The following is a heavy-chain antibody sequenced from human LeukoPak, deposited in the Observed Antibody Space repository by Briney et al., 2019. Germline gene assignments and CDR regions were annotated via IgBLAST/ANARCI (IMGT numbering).Heavy chain of an antibody. V-gene: IGHV4-59*01. CDR2: MYYSGST. CDR1: GGSITRNF. D-gene: IGHD2-15*01. Sequence: SETLSLTCTVSGGSITRNFWGWVRQPPGKGLEWIGYMYYSGSTNYNPSLKNRVTISVDTSKKQFSLRLSSVTAADTAVYYCASIKLAATLWGESNWFDPWGQGTLVTVSS. CDR3: ASIKLAATLWGESNWFDP. J-gene: IGHJ5*02.